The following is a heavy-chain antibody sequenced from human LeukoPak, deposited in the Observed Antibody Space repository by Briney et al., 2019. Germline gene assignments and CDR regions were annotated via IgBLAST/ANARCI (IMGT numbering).Heavy chain of an antibody. Sequence: ASVEVSCKASGYTFTSYGISWVRQAPGQGLEWMGWISAYNGNTNYAQKLQGRVTMTTDTSTSTAYMELRSLRSDDTAVYYCARVAPYYDFWSGYFLGQDAFDIWGQGTMVTVSS. J-gene: IGHJ3*02. CDR1: GYTFTSYG. CDR3: ARVAPYYDFWSGYFLGQDAFDI. V-gene: IGHV1-18*01. D-gene: IGHD3-3*01. CDR2: ISAYNGNT.